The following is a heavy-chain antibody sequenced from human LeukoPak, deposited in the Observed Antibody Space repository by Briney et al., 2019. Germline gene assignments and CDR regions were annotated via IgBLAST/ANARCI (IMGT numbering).Heavy chain of an antibody. D-gene: IGHD6-6*01. V-gene: IGHV3-23*01. CDR3: AKARYSSSFGFYYGMDV. Sequence: GGSLRLSCAASGFTFSSYAMSWVRQAPGKGLEWVSAISGSGGSTYYADSVKGRLTISRDNSKNTLYLQMNSLRAEDTAVYYCAKARYSSSFGFYYGMDVWGQGTTVTVSS. J-gene: IGHJ6*02. CDR1: GFTFSSYA. CDR2: ISGSGGST.